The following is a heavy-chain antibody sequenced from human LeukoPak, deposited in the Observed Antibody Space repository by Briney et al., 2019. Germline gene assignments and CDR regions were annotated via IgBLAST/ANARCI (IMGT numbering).Heavy chain of an antibody. V-gene: IGHV4-38-2*02. Sequence: PSETLSLTCTVSGYSISSGYYWGWIRQPPGKGLEWIGSIYHSGSAYYNPSLKRRVPISVDTSKNQVSLKLSSVTAADTAVYYCARERDTAMVTTHFDYWGQGTLVTVSS. CDR3: ARERDTAMVTTHFDY. CDR2: IYHSGSA. J-gene: IGHJ4*02. CDR1: GYSISSGYY. D-gene: IGHD5-18*01.